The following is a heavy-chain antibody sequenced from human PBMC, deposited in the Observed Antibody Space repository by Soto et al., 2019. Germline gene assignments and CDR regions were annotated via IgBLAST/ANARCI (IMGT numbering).Heavy chain of an antibody. J-gene: IGHJ4*02. V-gene: IGHV4-31*03. CDR2: IHNSGST. Sequence: SETLSLTCTVSGGSISSGGYYWSWIRQHPGKGLEWIGYIHNSGSTYYNPSLKSRVTISVDTSKNQFSLKLSSVTAADTAVYYCARVGPRNYYDSSGYYYYFDYWGQGTLVTVSS. D-gene: IGHD3-22*01. CDR1: GGSISSGGYY. CDR3: ARVGPRNYYDSSGYYYYFDY.